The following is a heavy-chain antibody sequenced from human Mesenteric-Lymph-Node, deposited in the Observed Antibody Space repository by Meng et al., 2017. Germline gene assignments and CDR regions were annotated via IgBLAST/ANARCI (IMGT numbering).Heavy chain of an antibody. CDR3: ARGQKGYFDL. J-gene: IGHJ2*01. CDR1: GGSFSGYY. Sequence: QVRPQQWGSGLLKPSETLSLTCAVYGGSFSGYYWSWIRQPPGKGLEWIGEINHSGSTNYNPSLKSRVTISVDTSKNQFSLKLSSVTAADTAVYYCARGQKGYFDLWGRGTLVTVSS. CDR2: INHSGST. V-gene: IGHV4-34*01.